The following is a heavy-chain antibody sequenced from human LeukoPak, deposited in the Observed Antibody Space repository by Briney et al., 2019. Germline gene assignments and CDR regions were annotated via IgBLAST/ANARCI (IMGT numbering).Heavy chain of an antibody. Sequence: PGGSLRLSCAASGFTFSSYSMNWVRQAPGKGLEWVSSISSSSSYIYYVDSVKGRFTISRDNAKNSLYLQMNSLRAEDTAVYYCARGGGIAARPFDYWGQGTLVTVSS. CDR3: ARGGGIAARPFDY. CDR2: ISSSSSYI. J-gene: IGHJ4*02. V-gene: IGHV3-21*01. CDR1: GFTFSSYS. D-gene: IGHD6-6*01.